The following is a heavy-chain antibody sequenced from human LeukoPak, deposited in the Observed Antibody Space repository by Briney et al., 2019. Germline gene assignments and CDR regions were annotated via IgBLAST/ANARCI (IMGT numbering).Heavy chain of an antibody. V-gene: IGHV3-23*01. D-gene: IGHD3-10*01. CDR1: GFTFSSYP. J-gene: IGHJ6*03. CDR3: ARDQKLWLGELGYYYYYYMDV. Sequence: GGSLRLSCATSGFTFSSYPMSWVRQAPGRGLEWVSVISGNSGATYYADSVKGRFTISRDNAKNTVYLQMNSLRAEDTAVYYCARDQKLWLGELGYYYYYYMDVWGKGTTVTISS. CDR2: ISGNSGAT.